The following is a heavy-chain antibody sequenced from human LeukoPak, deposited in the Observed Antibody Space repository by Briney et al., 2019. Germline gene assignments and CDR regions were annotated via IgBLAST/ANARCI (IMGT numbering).Heavy chain of an antibody. J-gene: IGHJ3*02. CDR1: GGTFSSYA. D-gene: IGHD3-10*01. CDR3: ATEFGELAFDI. V-gene: IGHV1-18*01. CDR2: ISAYNGNT. Sequence: ASVKVSCKASGGTFSSYAISWVRQAPGQGLEWMGWISAYNGNTNYAQKLQGRVTMTTDTSTSTAYMELRSLRSDDTAVYYCATEFGELAFDIWGQGTMVTVSS.